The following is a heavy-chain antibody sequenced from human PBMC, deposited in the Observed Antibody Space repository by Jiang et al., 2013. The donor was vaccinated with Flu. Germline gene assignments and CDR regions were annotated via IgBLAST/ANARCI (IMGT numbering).Heavy chain of an antibody. CDR2: ISSSGST. D-gene: IGHD1-14*01. Sequence: GPGLVKPSETLSLTCTVSGGSVSNYYWYWIRQPPGKGLEWIGYISSSGSTNYNASLKSRVTISVDTSKNQFSLQVNSVTAADTAVYYCARLLLNRWYFDLWGRGTLVTVSS. J-gene: IGHJ2*01. V-gene: IGHV4-4*08. CDR3: ARLLLNRWYFDL. CDR1: GGSVSNYY.